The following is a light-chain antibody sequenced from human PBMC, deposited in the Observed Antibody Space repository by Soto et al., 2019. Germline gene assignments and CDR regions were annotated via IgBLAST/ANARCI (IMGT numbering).Light chain of an antibody. CDR3: CSYAGSHVI. Sequence: QSALTQPASVSGSPGQSITISCTGTSSDVGSYNLVSWYQQHPGKAPKLMIYEGNKRPSGVSNRFSGSKSDNTASLTISGLQAEDEADYYCCSYAGSHVIFGGGTQLTVL. CDR2: EGN. V-gene: IGLV2-23*01. J-gene: IGLJ2*01. CDR1: SSDVGSYNL.